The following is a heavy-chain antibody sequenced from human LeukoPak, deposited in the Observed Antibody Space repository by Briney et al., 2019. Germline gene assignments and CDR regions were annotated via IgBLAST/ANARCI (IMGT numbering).Heavy chain of an antibody. CDR3: AKTNYYGSGSQVAYYYYYYMDV. J-gene: IGHJ6*03. CDR1: GFTFSSYG. Sequence: GGSLRLSCAASGFTFSSYGMHWVRQAPGKGLEWVAFIRYDGSNKYYADSVKGRFTISRDNSKNTLYLQMNSLRAEDTAVYYCAKTNYYGSGSQVAYYYYYYMDVWGKGTTVTISS. CDR2: IRYDGSNK. V-gene: IGHV3-30*02. D-gene: IGHD3-10*01.